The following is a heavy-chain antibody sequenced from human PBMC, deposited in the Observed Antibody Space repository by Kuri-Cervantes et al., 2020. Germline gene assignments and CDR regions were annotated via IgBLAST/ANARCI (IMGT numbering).Heavy chain of an antibody. CDR3: AKGGITRGSSYDY. J-gene: IGHJ4*02. CDR2: IRSDGSNK. V-gene: IGHV3-30*02. D-gene: IGHD1-26*01. CDR1: GFTFSSYG. Sequence: GGSLRLSCAASGFTFSSYGMHWVRQAPGKGLEWMAFIRSDGSNKYYADSVKGRFTISRDNSKNTLYLQMNSLRAEDTAVYYCAKGGITRGSSYDYWGQGTLVTVSS.